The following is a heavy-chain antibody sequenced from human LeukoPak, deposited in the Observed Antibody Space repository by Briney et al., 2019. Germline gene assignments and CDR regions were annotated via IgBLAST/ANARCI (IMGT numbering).Heavy chain of an antibody. V-gene: IGHV4-31*03. Sequence: SQTLSLTCTVSGGSISSGGYYWSWLRQHPGKGLEWIGYIYYSGSTYYNPSLKSRVTISVDTSKNQFSLKLSSVTAADTAVYYCARAGSITLDYWGQGTLVTVSS. D-gene: IGHD3-10*01. J-gene: IGHJ4*02. CDR3: ARAGSITLDY. CDR2: IYYSGST. CDR1: GGSISSGGYY.